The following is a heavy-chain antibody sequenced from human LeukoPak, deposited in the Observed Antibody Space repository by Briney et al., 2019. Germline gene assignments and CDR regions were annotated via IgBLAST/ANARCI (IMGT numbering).Heavy chain of an antibody. CDR3: ARTYYYDSSDDY. Sequence: GGSLRLSCAASGFTFSSYSMNWVRQAPGKGLEWVSYISSASGSIYYADSVKGRFTISRDNAKNSLFLQMNSLRAEDTAVYYCARTYYYDSSDDYWGQGTLVTVSS. CDR1: GFTFSSYS. J-gene: IGHJ4*02. CDR2: ISSASGSI. D-gene: IGHD3-22*01. V-gene: IGHV3-48*04.